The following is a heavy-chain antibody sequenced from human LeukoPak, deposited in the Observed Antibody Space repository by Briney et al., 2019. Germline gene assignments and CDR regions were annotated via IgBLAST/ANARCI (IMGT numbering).Heavy chain of an antibody. D-gene: IGHD3-16*02. J-gene: IGHJ4*02. Sequence: SETLSLTCTVSGGSISSYYWSWIRQPAGKGLEWIGRIYTSGSTNYNPSLKSRVTMSVDTSKNQFSLKLSSVTAADTSVDYCARTFYDYVWGSYREFDYWGQGTLVTVSS. CDR3: ARTFYDYVWGSYREFDY. CDR2: IYTSGST. V-gene: IGHV4-4*07. CDR1: GGSISSYY.